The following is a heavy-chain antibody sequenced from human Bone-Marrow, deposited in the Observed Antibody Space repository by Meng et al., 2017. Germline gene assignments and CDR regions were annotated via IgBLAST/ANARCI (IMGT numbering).Heavy chain of an antibody. J-gene: IGHJ3*02. CDR3: ARDIVVVVAATGDAFDI. CDR1: GYSISSGYY. V-gene: IGHV4-38-2*02. Sequence: SETLSLTCAVSGYSISSGYYWGWIRQPPGKGLEWIGSIYHSGSTYYSPSLKSRVTISVDTSKNQFSLKLSSVTAADTAVYYCARDIVVVVAATGDAFDIWGQGTMVTVSS. D-gene: IGHD2-15*01. CDR2: IYHSGST.